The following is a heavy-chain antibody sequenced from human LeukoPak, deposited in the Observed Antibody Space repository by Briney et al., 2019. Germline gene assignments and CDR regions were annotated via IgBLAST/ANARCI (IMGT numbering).Heavy chain of an antibody. CDR1: GFTFSSYS. D-gene: IGHD3-3*01. V-gene: IGHV3-21*01. CDR3: ARDLGYDFSDY. Sequence: GGSLRLSCAASGFTFSSYSMNWVRQAPGKGLEWVSSISSGNSYIYYADSVKGRFTISRDNTKNSLYLQMNSLRAEDTAMYYCARDLGYDFSDYWGQGTLVTVSS. J-gene: IGHJ4*02. CDR2: ISSGNSYI.